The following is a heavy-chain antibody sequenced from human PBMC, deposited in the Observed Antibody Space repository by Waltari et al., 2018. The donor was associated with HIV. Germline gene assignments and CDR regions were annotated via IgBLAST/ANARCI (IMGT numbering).Heavy chain of an antibody. J-gene: IGHJ4*02. CDR1: GYTFTAYY. CDR3: ARDSYYYDSSGFFPDF. V-gene: IGHV1-2*02. Sequence: QVQLVQSGAEVKKPGASVKVSCKASGYTFTAYYMHWVRQAPVKGLEWMGGINLNSGDTNYGQKFQGGVTMTRDTAISTAYMELGRLRSDDTAVYYCARDSYYYDSSGFFPDFWGQGTLVTVSS. CDR2: INLNSGDT. D-gene: IGHD3-22*01.